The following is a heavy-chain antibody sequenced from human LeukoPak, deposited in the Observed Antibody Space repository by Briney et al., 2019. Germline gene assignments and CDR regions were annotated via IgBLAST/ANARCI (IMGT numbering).Heavy chain of an antibody. D-gene: IGHD6-19*01. Sequence: GGSLRLSCAASGFTFDTYSMDWVRQAPGKGLEWVAFIRYDGSNKYYADSVKGRFTISRDNAKKSLYLQMNSLIAEDMAVYYCARVLAVAGTSLGRPSYNLENWGQGTLVTVSS. CDR3: ARVLAVAGTSLGRPSYNLEN. CDR1: GFTFDTYS. CDR2: IRYDGSNK. V-gene: IGHV3-30*02. J-gene: IGHJ4*02.